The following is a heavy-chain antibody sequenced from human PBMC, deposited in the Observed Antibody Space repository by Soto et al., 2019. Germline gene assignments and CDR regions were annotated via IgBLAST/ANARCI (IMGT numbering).Heavy chain of an antibody. CDR3: ARGDLYYYGSGSYYNFDY. V-gene: IGHV4-59*01. Sequence: QVQLQESGPGLVKPSETLSLTCTVSGGSISSYYWSWIRQPPGRGLGGVGYIYYSGSTNYNPSLKSRVTISVDTSKNQFSLKLSSVTAADTAVYYCARGDLYYYGSGSYYNFDYWGQGTLVTVSS. CDR2: IYYSGST. CDR1: GGSISSYY. J-gene: IGHJ4*02. D-gene: IGHD3-10*01.